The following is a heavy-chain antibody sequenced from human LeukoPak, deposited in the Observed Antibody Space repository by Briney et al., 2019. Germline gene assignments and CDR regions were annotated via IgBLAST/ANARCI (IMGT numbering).Heavy chain of an antibody. V-gene: IGHV1-2*02. Sequence: ASVKVSCKASGYTFTGYYMHWVRQAPGQGLEWMGWINPNSGGTNYAQKFQGRVTMTRDTSISTAYMELSRLRSDGTAVYYCARDGGRYYGSGSYPYAFDIWGQGTMVTVSS. J-gene: IGHJ3*02. D-gene: IGHD3-10*01. CDR3: ARDGGRYYGSGSYPYAFDI. CDR2: INPNSGGT. CDR1: GYTFTGYY.